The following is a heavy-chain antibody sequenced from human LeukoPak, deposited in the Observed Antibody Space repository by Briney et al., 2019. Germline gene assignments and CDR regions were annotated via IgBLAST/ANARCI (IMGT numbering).Heavy chain of an antibody. V-gene: IGHV3-64D*09. CDR3: ARDFCSGGSCYPDAFDI. J-gene: IGHJ3*02. D-gene: IGHD2-15*01. Sequence: GGSLRLSCSASGLIFSSYTLHWVRQAPGKGLECISSISSNGGNTHYADSVKGRFTISRDNSKNTLYLQMSSLRAEDTALYYCARDFCSGGSCYPDAFDIWGQGTMVTVSS. CDR1: GLIFSSYT. CDR2: ISSNGGNT.